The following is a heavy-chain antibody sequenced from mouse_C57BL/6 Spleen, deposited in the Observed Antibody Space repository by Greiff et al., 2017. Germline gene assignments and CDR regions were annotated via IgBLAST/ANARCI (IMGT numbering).Heavy chain of an antibody. Sequence: EVKLLEPGGGLVKPGGSLKLSCAASGFTFSSYAMSWVRQTPEQRLEWVATISDGGSYTYYPDNVKGRFTISRDNATNTLYLQMSHLKSDDTAMYYCARSFITSYAMDYWGQGTSVTVSS. D-gene: IGHD1-1*01. CDR2: ISDGGSYT. V-gene: IGHV5-4*03. CDR3: ARSFITSYAMDY. J-gene: IGHJ4*01. CDR1: GFTFSSYA.